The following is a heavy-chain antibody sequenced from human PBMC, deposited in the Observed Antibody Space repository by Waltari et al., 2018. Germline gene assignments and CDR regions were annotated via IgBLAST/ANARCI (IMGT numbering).Heavy chain of an antibody. D-gene: IGHD6-13*01. V-gene: IGHV1-2*06. CDR1: GYTFTGYY. CDR2: INPNSGGT. Sequence: QVQLVQSGAEVKKPGASVKVSCKASGYTFTGYYMHWVRQAPGQGLEWMGRINPNSGGTNYAQKFQGRVTMTRDTSISTAYMELSRLRSDDTAVYYCARVKIAAAGTVPLPFDYWGQGTLVTVSS. CDR3: ARVKIAAAGTVPLPFDY. J-gene: IGHJ4*02.